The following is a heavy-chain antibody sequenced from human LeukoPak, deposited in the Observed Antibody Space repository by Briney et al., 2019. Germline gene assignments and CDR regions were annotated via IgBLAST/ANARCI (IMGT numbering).Heavy chain of an antibody. J-gene: IGHJ3*02. D-gene: IGHD3-3*01. V-gene: IGHV3-53*01. CDR1: GFNVSSQY. CDR3: ARDLFGVVTSDDAFDI. Sequence: GGSLRLLFAAFGFNVSSQYYSWGPPGPGKGVGGVSGIYSGGSKYYADSVKGRFTISRDNSKNTLYLQMNSLRAEDTAVYYCARDLFGVVTSDDAFDIWGQGTMVTVSS. CDR2: IYSGGSK.